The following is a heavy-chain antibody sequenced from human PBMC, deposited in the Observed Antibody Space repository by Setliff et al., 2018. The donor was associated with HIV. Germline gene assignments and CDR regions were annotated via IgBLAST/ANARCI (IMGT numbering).Heavy chain of an antibody. CDR3: ARDLNRGYSGYVYNWFDP. CDR1: GGSISSSSYY. V-gene: IGHV4-39*07. Sequence: SETLSLTCTVSGGSISSSSYYWGWIRQPPGKGLEWIGSIYYSGSTYYNPSLKSRVTISVDTLKNQFSMKLSSVIAADTAVYYCARDLNRGYSGYVYNWFDPWGQGTLVTRLL. J-gene: IGHJ5*02. CDR2: IYYSGST. D-gene: IGHD5-12*01.